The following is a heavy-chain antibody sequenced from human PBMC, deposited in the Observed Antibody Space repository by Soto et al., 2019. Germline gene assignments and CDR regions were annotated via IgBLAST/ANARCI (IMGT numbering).Heavy chain of an antibody. CDR2: IYYSGGT. V-gene: IGHV4-31*03. CDR1: GGSISSGGYY. Sequence: SETLSLTCTVSGGSISSGGYYWSWIRQHPGKGLEWIGYIYYSGGTYYNPSLKSRVTISVDTSKNQFSLKLSSVTAADTAVYYCARDVGYCSGGSCYPVGWFDPWGQGTLVTVS. J-gene: IGHJ5*02. D-gene: IGHD2-15*01. CDR3: ARDVGYCSGGSCYPVGWFDP.